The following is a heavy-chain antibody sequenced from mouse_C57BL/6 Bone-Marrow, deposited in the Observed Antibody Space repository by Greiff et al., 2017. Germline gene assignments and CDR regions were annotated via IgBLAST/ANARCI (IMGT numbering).Heavy chain of an antibody. CDR3: ARTGSFDY. CDR1: GFTFSDYG. V-gene: IGHV5-17*01. D-gene: IGHD4-1*01. Sequence: EVMLVESGGGLVKPGGSLKLSCAASGFTFSDYGMHWVRQAPEKGLEWVAYISSGSSTIYYADTVTGRFTISRDNAKNTLFLQMTSLRSEDTAMYYCARTGSFDYWGQGTTLTVSS. CDR2: ISSGSSTI. J-gene: IGHJ2*01.